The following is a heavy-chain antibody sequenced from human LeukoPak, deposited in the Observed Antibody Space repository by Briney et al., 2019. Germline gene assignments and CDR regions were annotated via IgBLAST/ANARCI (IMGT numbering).Heavy chain of an antibody. Sequence: PLETLSLTCTVSGGSISSTNYYWGWIRQAPGKGLEWIGSIYYSGSTCYNPSLKSRVTVSVDTSKNQFSLNLRSVTAADTAVYYCASLVAGTWGTDYWGQRTLVTVSS. CDR2: IYYSGST. V-gene: IGHV4-39*01. D-gene: IGHD6-19*01. CDR3: ASLVAGTWGTDY. J-gene: IGHJ4*02. CDR1: GGSISSTNYY.